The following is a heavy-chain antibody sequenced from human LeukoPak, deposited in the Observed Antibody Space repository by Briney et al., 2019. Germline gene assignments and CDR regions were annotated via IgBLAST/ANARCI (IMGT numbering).Heavy chain of an antibody. CDR3: ARGGTYYPCIDY. D-gene: IGHD1-26*01. CDR1: GYTFTTTY. V-gene: IGHV1-18*01. J-gene: IGHJ4*02. CDR2: ISAYNGKT. Sequence: GASLKVSCKASGYTFTTTYINWVRQAPGQGLEWMGWISAYNGKTNYAQKFQGRVTITTDSSTSTAYMDLTSLRSDGTAVYYCARGGTYYPCIDYWGQGTLVTVSS.